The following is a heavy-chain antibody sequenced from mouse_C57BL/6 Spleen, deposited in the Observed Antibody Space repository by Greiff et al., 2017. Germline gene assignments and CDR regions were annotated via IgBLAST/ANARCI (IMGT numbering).Heavy chain of an antibody. CDR2: ISDGGSYT. D-gene: IGHD2-5*01. CDR3: AREYSNYAVLAY. J-gene: IGHJ3*01. CDR1: GFTFSSYA. Sequence: EVQRVESGGGLVKPGGSLKLSCAASGFTFSSYAMSWVRQTPEKRLEWVATISDGGSYTYYPDNVKGRFTISRDNAKNNLYLQMSHLKSEDTAMYYCAREYSNYAVLAYWGQGTLVTVSA. V-gene: IGHV5-4*01.